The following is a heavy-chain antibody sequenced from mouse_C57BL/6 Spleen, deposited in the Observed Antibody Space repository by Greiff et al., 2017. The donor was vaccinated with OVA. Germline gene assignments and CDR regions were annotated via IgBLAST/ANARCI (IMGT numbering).Heavy chain of an antibody. V-gene: IGHV1-82*01. CDR1: GYAFSSSW. J-gene: IGHJ4*01. CDR3: ARAMKSSYAMDY. D-gene: IGHD6-1*01. Sequence: VQLQQSGPELVKPGASVKISCKASGYAFSSSWMNWVKQRPGKGLEWLGRIYPGDGATNYNGKFKGKATLTADKSSSTAYMQLSSLTSEDSAVYFCARAMKSSYAMDYWGQGTSVTVSS. CDR2: IYPGDGAT.